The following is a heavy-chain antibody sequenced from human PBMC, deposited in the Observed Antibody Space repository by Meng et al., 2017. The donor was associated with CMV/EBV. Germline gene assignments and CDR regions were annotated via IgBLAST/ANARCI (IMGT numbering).Heavy chain of an antibody. Sequence: TLSLTCAVYGGSFSGYYWSWIRQPPGKGLEWIGEINHSGSTNYNPSLKSRVTISVDTSKNQFSLKLSSVTAADTAVYYCARGLKAWFDPWGQGTLVTVSS. CDR2: INHSGST. V-gene: IGHV4-34*01. CDR3: ARGLKAWFDP. J-gene: IGHJ5*02. CDR1: GGSFSGYY.